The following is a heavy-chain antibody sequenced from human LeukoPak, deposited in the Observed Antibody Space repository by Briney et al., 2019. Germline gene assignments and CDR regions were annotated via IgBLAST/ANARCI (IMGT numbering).Heavy chain of an antibody. CDR1: GGTFSSYA. J-gene: IGHJ4*02. CDR2: TIPIFGNA. Sequence: AVKVSCKASGGTFSSYAISWVGQAPGQGLEWMGRTIPIFGNANNLQKFQGRVKISTDESTSTAYMELSSLRSEDTAVYYCARHLLIHYDSSGLDYWGQGTLVTVSS. V-gene: IGHV1-69*05. CDR3: ARHLLIHYDSSGLDY. D-gene: IGHD3-22*01.